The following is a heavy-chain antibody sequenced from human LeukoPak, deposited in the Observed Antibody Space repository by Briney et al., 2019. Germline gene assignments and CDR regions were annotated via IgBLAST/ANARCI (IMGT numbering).Heavy chain of an antibody. CDR3: ARVVSVLMVYAGGRPYNWFDP. CDR2: ISAYNGNT. J-gene: IGHJ5*02. Sequence: GASVKVSCKASGYTFTSYYMHWVRQAPGQGLEWMGWISAYNGNTNYAQKLQGRVTMTTDTSTSTAYMELRSLRSDDTAVYYCARVVSVLMVYAGGRPYNWFDPWGQGTLVTVSS. V-gene: IGHV1-18*04. CDR1: GYTFTSYY. D-gene: IGHD2-8*01.